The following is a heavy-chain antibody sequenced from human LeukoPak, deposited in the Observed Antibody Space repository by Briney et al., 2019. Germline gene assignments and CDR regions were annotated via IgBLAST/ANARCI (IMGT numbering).Heavy chain of an antibody. CDR1: GASISGSHDY. CDR3: ARLGDRSGGTYFDY. Sequence: SETLSLTCTVSGASISGSHDYWAWIRQPPGKGLEWIGRIYYSGGTHYNPSLTGRLTISVDTSKNQFSLKLSSVTAADTAVYYCARLGDRSGGTYFDYWGQGTLVTVSS. V-gene: IGHV4-39*01. D-gene: IGHD6-19*01. CDR2: IYYSGGT. J-gene: IGHJ4*02.